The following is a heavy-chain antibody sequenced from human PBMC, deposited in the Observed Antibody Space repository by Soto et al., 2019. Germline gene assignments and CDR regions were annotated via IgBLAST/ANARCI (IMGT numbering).Heavy chain of an antibody. D-gene: IGHD2-15*01. CDR3: ARAGRYCSGGSCVHPTY. CDR2: MNPNSGNT. Sequence: QVQLVQSGAEVKKPGASVKVSCKASGYTFTSYDINWVRQATGQGLEWMGWMNPNSGNTGYAQKLQGRVTMTRNTSISTAYMELSSLRSEDTAVYYCARAGRYCSGGSCVHPTYWGQGTLVTVSS. CDR1: GYTFTSYD. V-gene: IGHV1-8*01. J-gene: IGHJ4*02.